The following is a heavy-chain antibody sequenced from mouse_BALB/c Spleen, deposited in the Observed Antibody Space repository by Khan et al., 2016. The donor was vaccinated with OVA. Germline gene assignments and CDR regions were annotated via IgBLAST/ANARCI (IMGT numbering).Heavy chain of an antibody. D-gene: IGHD1-1*01. CDR3: ARVNYGSGDYFDY. CDR1: GYTFSSYW. V-gene: IGHV1-9*01. J-gene: IGHJ2*01. CDR2: ILPGSGSR. Sequence: QVQLKQSGAELMKPGASVKISCKATGYTFSSYWLEWVKQRPGHGLEWIGEILPGSGSRNYNEKFKGKATFTADISSKTTYMQLSSLTSEDSAVYYCARVNYGSGDYFDYWGQGTTLTVSS.